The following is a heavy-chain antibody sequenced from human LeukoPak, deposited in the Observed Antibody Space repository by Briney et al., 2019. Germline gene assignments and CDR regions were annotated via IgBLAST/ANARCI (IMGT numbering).Heavy chain of an antibody. CDR3: ARAGGWGYSSSSGYYFDY. Sequence: GGSLRLSCAASGFTFSSYGMSWVRQAPGKGLEWVSAISGSGGRTYYADSVRGRFTISRDNAKNSLYLQMNSLRAEDTAVYYCARAGGWGYSSSSGYYFDYWGQGTLVTVSS. D-gene: IGHD6-6*01. CDR1: GFTFSSYG. V-gene: IGHV3-23*01. CDR2: ISGSGGRT. J-gene: IGHJ4*02.